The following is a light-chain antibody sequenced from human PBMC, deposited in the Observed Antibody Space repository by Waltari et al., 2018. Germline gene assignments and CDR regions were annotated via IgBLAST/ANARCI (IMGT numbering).Light chain of an antibody. Sequence: QSVLTQPPSASGTPGQRVTISCSGSSSNIGSNPVNWSQLLPGTAPKLFMSRNSERPSGVPDRFSGSNSGASASLAISELQSEDEADYYCATWDDTLNGLVFGGGTKLTVL. J-gene: IGLJ2*01. CDR2: RNS. CDR3: ATWDDTLNGLV. CDR1: SSNIGSNP. V-gene: IGLV1-44*01.